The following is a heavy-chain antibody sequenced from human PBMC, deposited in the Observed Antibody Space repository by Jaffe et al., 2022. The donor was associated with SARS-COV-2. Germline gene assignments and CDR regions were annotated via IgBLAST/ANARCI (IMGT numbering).Heavy chain of an antibody. CDR2: ISTSGSYI. J-gene: IGHJ6*03. V-gene: IGHV3-21*01. CDR1: GFSFSTFN. Sequence: EVQLVESGGGLVNPGGSLRLSCAASGFSFSTFNMNWVRQAPGRGLEWLSSISTSGSYIYYADSVKGRFTISRDYAKDSLYLQMNNLRAEDTAVYYCVRDRRGFYDLSGYANTFYQYYMDVWGKGTTVTVSS. CDR3: VRDRRGFYDLSGYANTFYQYYMDV. D-gene: IGHD3-22*01.